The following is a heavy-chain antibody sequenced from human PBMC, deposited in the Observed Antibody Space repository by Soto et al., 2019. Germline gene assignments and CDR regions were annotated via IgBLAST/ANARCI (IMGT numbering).Heavy chain of an antibody. Sequence: EVQLVESGGGLVQPGGSLRVSCAASGLNVSSNSMNWVRQAPGRGLEWVSITYSGGSSYYADSVKGRFTISRDNSKNTLFLQMQSLRAEDTAVYYCARAGAYSSANMDVWGKGTTVTVSS. D-gene: IGHD6-25*01. CDR1: GLNVSSNS. V-gene: IGHV3-66*01. CDR3: ARAGAYSSANMDV. CDR2: TYSGGSS. J-gene: IGHJ6*03.